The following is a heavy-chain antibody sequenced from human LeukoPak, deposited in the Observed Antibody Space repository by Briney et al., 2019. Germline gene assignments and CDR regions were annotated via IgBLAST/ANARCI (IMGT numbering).Heavy chain of an antibody. CDR1: GDSIRSTTFY. D-gene: IGHD3-22*01. J-gene: IGHJ4*02. V-gene: IGHV4-39*07. CDR2: IYYSGNT. Sequence: PSETPSLTCTVSGDSIRSTTFYWGWIRQPPGKGLEWIGSIYYSGNTYYNPSLMSRVTISVDTSKNQFSLHLSSVTAADTAVYYCARAPHFFDTSGSRYYFDSWGQGALVTVSS. CDR3: ARAPHFFDTSGSRYYFDS.